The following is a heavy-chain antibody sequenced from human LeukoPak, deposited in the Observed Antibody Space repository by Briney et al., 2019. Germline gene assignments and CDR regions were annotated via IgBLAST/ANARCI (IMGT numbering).Heavy chain of an antibody. V-gene: IGHV4-4*07. Sequence: PSETLSLTCTVSGGSISSYYWSWIRQPAGKGLEWIGRIYTSGSTNYNPSLKSRVTMSVDTSKNQLSLKLSSVTAADTAVYYCARIYGDWLLGYYYMDVWGKGTTVTVSS. D-gene: IGHD4-17*01. CDR2: IYTSGST. CDR3: ARIYGDWLLGYYYMDV. CDR1: GGSISSYY. J-gene: IGHJ6*03.